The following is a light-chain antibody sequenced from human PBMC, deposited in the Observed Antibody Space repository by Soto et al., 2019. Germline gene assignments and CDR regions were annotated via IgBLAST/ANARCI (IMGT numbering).Light chain of an antibody. J-gene: IGKJ4*02. Sequence: DIQMTQSPATLSGSLGDRVTITCRASQTISSCFAWYQQKPGKAPKLLIYTASSVQGGVPSRFRGSGSGTEFTLTISSLQPDDFEPYYCQHYNSYPLTFGGGTKVDIK. CDR3: QHYNSYPLT. CDR1: QTISSC. V-gene: IGKV1-5*03. CDR2: TAS.